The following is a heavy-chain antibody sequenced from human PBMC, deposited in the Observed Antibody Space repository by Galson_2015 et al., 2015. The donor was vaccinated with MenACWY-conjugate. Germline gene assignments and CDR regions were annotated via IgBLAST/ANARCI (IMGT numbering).Heavy chain of an antibody. D-gene: IGHD3-10*01. Sequence: AISGDSVSSNSAAWNWIRQSPSRGLAWLGRTYYRSKWYNDYAVSVKSRITINPDTSKNQFSLQLNSVTPEDTAVYYCARGGSAYEVSDRGWFDPWGQGTLVTVSS. CDR3: ARGGSAYEVSDRGWFDP. V-gene: IGHV6-1*01. CDR1: GDSVSSNSAA. CDR2: TYYRSKWYN. J-gene: IGHJ5*02.